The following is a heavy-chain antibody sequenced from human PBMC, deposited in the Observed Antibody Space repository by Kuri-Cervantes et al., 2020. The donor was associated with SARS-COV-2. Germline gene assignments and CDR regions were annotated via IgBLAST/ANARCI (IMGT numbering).Heavy chain of an antibody. V-gene: IGHV5-51*01. J-gene: IGHJ6*02. D-gene: IGHD4-17*01. CDR1: GYSFTSYW. CDR3: ARQSRGATATVTTDYYYYGMDV. CDR2: IYPGDSDT. Sequence: GGSLRLSCKGSGYSFTSYWIGWVRQMPGKGLEWMGIIYPGDSDTRYSPSFQGQVTISADKSISTAYLQWSSLKASDTAMYYCARQSRGATATVTTDYYYYGMDVWGQGTTVTDSS.